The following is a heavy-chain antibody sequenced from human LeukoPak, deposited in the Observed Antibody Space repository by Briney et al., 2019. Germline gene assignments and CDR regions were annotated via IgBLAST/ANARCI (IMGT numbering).Heavy chain of an antibody. Sequence: GGSLRLSCAASGFTVSSNYMSWVRQAPGKGLEWVSVIYSGGSTYYADSVKGRFTISRDNSKNTLYLQMNSLRAEDTAVYYYARVLKQWLVLDYWGQGTLVTVSS. J-gene: IGHJ4*02. CDR1: GFTVSSNY. D-gene: IGHD6-19*01. CDR3: ARVLKQWLVLDY. CDR2: IYSGGST. V-gene: IGHV3-53*01.